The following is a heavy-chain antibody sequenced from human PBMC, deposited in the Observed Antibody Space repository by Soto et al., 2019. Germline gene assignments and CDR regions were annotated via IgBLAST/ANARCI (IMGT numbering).Heavy chain of an antibody. Sequence: SETLSLTCTVSGGSISHYYWSWVRQSPGKGLEWIGYAYYSGSTDYNPSLKSRVTMSVDTSKNQVSLKLNSVTTADTAVYYCARDRSTYGGGGTGEVKENWFDPWGPGTLVTVSS. CDR1: GGSISHYY. CDR3: ARDRSTYGGGGTGEVKENWFDP. CDR2: AYYSGST. V-gene: IGHV4-59*01. J-gene: IGHJ5*02. D-gene: IGHD2-8*01.